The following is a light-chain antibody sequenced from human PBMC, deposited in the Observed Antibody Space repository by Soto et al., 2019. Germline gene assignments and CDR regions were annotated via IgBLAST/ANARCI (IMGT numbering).Light chain of an antibody. J-gene: IGLJ1*01. CDR3: ASWDDSLDGYV. V-gene: IGLV1-44*01. Sequence: QSVLTQPSSASGTPGQRVTISCSGSSSNIGGNPVNWFQQLPVTAPKLLVYSKTQRPSGVPDRFSGSKSGTSASLAISGLQSDDEGDYYCASWDDSLDGYVFGTGTKVTVL. CDR2: SKT. CDR1: SSNIGGNP.